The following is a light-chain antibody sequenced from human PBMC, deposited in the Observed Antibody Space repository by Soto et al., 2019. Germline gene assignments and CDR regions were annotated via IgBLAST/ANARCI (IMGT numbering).Light chain of an antibody. CDR3: CSYAGSSTLV. V-gene: IGLV2-23*02. CDR2: EVS. J-gene: IGLJ2*01. Sequence: QSVLTQPASVSGSPGQSITISGTGTSSDVGSYNLVSWYQQHPGKAPKLMIYEVSKRPSGVSNRFSGSKSGNTASLTISGLQAEDEADYYCCSYAGSSTLVFGGGTELTVL. CDR1: SSDVGSYNL.